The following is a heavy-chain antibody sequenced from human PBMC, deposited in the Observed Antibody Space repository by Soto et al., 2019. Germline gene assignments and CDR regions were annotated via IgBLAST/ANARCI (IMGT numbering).Heavy chain of an antibody. CDR3: ARGRKYYDFWSGYSPPRYSFNY. CDR1: GGSFSGYC. Sequence: SETLSLTCAVYGGSFSGYCWSWIRQPPGKGLEWIGEINHSGRTNYNPSLKSRVTISVDTSKSQFSLKLSSVTAADTAVYYCARGRKYYDFWSGYSPPRYSFNYWGQGTLVTVSS. V-gene: IGHV4-34*01. J-gene: IGHJ4*02. D-gene: IGHD3-3*01. CDR2: INHSGRT.